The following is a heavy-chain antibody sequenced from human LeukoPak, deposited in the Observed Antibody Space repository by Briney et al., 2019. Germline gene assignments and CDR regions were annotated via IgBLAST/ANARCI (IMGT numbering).Heavy chain of an antibody. CDR1: GFTFSSFS. V-gene: IGHV3-48*02. J-gene: IGHJ4*02. CDR3: ASSSGPFDY. Sequence: PGGSLRLSCEASGFTFSSFSMNWVRQAPGKGLEWVSYIGGSSSAIYYADSVKGRFTISRDNAKNSLYLQMNSLRDDDTAVYYCASSSGPFDYWGQGTLVTVSS. D-gene: IGHD3-22*01. CDR2: IGGSSSAI.